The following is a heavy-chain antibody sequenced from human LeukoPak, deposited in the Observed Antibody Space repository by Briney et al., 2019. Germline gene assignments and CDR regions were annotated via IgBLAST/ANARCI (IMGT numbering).Heavy chain of an antibody. D-gene: IGHD2/OR15-2a*01. CDR3: AKRLYANYFDY. V-gene: IGHV3-23*01. Sequence: GSLRLSCAASGFTFSSYGMSWVRQAPGKGLEWVSSISGSGDITYFADSVKGRFTISRDNSKNTLYLQMNSLRAEDTAVYYCAKRLYANYFDYWGQGTLVTVSS. CDR2: ISGSGDIT. J-gene: IGHJ4*02. CDR1: GFTFSSYG.